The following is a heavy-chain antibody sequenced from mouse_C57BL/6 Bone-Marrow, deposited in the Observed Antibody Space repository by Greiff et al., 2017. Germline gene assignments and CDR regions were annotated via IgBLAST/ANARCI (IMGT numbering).Heavy chain of an antibody. D-gene: IGHD2-4*01. Sequence: QVQLKESGAELVRPGTSVKMSCKASGYTFTNYWIGWAKQRPGHGLEWIGDIYPGGGYTNYNEKFKGKATLTADKSSSTAYMQFSSLTSEDSAIYYCARWADHDGESYAMDYWGQGTSVTVSS. V-gene: IGHV1-63*01. CDR2: IYPGGGYT. J-gene: IGHJ4*01. CDR3: ARWADHDGESYAMDY. CDR1: GYTFTNYW.